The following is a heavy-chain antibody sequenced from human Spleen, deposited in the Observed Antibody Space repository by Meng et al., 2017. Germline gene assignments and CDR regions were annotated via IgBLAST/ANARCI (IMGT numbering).Heavy chain of an antibody. D-gene: IGHD2-2*01. CDR3: ARKAGHCISTTCYSLDY. CDR2: INAVFGTT. CDR1: GGIFSNYV. Sequence: SVKVSCKALGGIFSNYVIGWVRQAPGQGLEWMGGINAVFGTTNYAQKFQDRVTITSDESTSTVYMELTRLTSEDTAVYFCARKAGHCISTTCYSLDYWGQGTLVTVSS. J-gene: IGHJ4*02. V-gene: IGHV1-69*13.